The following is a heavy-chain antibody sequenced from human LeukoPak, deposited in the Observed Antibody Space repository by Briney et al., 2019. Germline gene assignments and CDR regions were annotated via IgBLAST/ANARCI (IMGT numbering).Heavy chain of an antibody. J-gene: IGHJ4*02. D-gene: IGHD5-18*01. CDR3: AREDTAMGPFDY. Sequence: QPGGSLRLSCAASGFTFSSYEMNWVRQAPGEGLEWVSYISSSGGTIYYADSVKGRFTISRDNAKNSLYLQMNSLRAEDTAVYYCAREDTAMGPFDYWGQGTLVTVSS. V-gene: IGHV3-48*03. CDR2: ISSSGGTI. CDR1: GFTFSSYE.